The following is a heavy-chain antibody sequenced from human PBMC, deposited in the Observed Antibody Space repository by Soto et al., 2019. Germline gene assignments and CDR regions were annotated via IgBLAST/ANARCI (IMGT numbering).Heavy chain of an antibody. CDR2: FDPEDGET. V-gene: IGHV1-24*01. D-gene: IGHD3-9*01. Sequence: ASVKVSCKVSGYTLTELSMHWVRQAPGKGLEWMGGFDPEDGETIYAQKFQGRVTMTEDTPTDTAYMELSSLRSEDTAVYYCATLQGDYDILTGYFDVVFGYWGQGTLVTVSA. CDR3: ATLQGDYDILTGYFDVVFGY. CDR1: GYTLTELS. J-gene: IGHJ4*02.